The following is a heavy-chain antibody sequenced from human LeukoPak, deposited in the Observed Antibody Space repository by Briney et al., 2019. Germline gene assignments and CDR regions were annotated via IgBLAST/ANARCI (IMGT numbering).Heavy chain of an antibody. CDR3: ARENMVRGVMEGNWFDP. Sequence: SETLSLTCTVSGGSISSGDYYWSWIRQPPGKGLEWIGYIYYSGSTYYNPSLKSRVTISVDTSKNQFSLKLGSVTAADTAVYYCARENMVRGVMEGNWFDPWGQGTLVTVSS. V-gene: IGHV4-30-4*01. CDR1: GGSISSGDYY. D-gene: IGHD3-10*01. J-gene: IGHJ5*02. CDR2: IYYSGST.